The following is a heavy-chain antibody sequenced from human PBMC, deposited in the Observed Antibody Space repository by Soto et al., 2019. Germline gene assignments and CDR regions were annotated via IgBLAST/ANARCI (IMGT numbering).Heavy chain of an antibody. J-gene: IGHJ4*02. Sequence: ASVKVSCKASGYTFTSYDVYWVRQATGQGLEWMGWMNPNTGDSSYAQKFQGRVTMTSDTSITTAHMELSSLRSEDTAVYYCARRAETNGWNGFGADKYYFDFWGQGTLVTVSS. CDR1: GYTFTSYD. V-gene: IGHV1-8*01. CDR3: ARRAETNGWNGFGADKYYFDF. CDR2: MNPNTGDS. D-gene: IGHD1-1*01.